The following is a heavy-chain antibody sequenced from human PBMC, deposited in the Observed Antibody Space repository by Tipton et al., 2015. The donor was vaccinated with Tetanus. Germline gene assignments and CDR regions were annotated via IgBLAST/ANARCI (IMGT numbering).Heavy chain of an antibody. V-gene: IGHV1-2*02. J-gene: IGHJ6*02. CDR1: GYTFTGYY. CDR3: ARDRGDYIYYGMDV. D-gene: IGHD2-21*01. Sequence: QLVQSGAELKKPGASVKVSCKASGYTFTGYYMYWVRQAPGQGLEWVGWIDPNSGATIYAQNFQGRVTMTRDTSISTVYMELSRLRSDDTAVYYCARDRGDYIYYGMDVWGQGTQVTVSS. CDR2: IDPNSGAT.